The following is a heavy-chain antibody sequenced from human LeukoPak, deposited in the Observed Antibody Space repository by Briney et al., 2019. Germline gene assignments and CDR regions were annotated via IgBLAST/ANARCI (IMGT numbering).Heavy chain of an antibody. CDR3: ATTVRGVIIGGDY. Sequence: GGSLRLSCAASVFTFSSYWMSWVRQAPGKGLEWVANIKQDGSEKYYVDSVKGRFTISRDNAKNSLYLQMNSLRAEDTAVYYSATTVRGVIIGGDYWGQGTLVTVSS. J-gene: IGHJ4*02. D-gene: IGHD3-10*01. CDR2: IKQDGSEK. CDR1: VFTFSSYW. V-gene: IGHV3-7*01.